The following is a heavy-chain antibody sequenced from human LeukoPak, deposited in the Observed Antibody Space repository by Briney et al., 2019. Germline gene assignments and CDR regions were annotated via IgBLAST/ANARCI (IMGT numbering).Heavy chain of an antibody. CDR1: GRTYNSYA. J-gene: IGHJ3*02. CDR2: IIPIFGTA. CDR3: AIAVAGFDAFDI. D-gene: IGHD6-19*01. Sequence: ASVNVSCKASGRTYNSYAISWVRHAPRQGLEPMGGIIPIFGTANHAQKFRGRVTITADKSTSTAYMELSSLRSEDTAVYYCAIAVAGFDAFDIWGQGTMVTVSS. V-gene: IGHV1-69*06.